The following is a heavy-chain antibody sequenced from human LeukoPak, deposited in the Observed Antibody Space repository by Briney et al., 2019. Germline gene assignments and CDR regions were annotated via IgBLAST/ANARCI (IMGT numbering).Heavy chain of an antibody. Sequence: GGSLRLSCAASGFTFSSYAMHWVRQAPGKGLEWVAVISYDGSNKYYADSVKGRFTISRDNSKNTLYLQMNSLRAEDTAVYYCARAGGYCSSTSCYAGWFDPWGQGTLVTVSS. V-gene: IGHV3-30*01. CDR3: ARAGGYCSSTSCYAGWFDP. CDR1: GFTFSSYA. J-gene: IGHJ5*02. D-gene: IGHD2-2*01. CDR2: ISYDGSNK.